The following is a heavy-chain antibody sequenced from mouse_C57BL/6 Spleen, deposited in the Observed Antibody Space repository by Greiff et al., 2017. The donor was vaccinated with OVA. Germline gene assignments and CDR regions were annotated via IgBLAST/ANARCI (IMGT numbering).Heavy chain of an antibody. Sequence: VQLQQPGAELVRPGSSVKLSCKASGYTFTSYWMHWVKQRPIQGLEWIGNIDPSDSETNYNQKFKDKATLTVDKSSSTAYMQLSSLTSEDSAVYYCARGGYDGDYYAMDYWGQGTSVTVSS. V-gene: IGHV1-52*01. J-gene: IGHJ4*01. CDR3: ARGGYDGDYYAMDY. CDR1: GYTFTSYW. D-gene: IGHD2-2*01. CDR2: IDPSDSET.